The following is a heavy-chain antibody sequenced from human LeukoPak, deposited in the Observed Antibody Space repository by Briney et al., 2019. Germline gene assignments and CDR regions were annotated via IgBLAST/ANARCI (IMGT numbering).Heavy chain of an antibody. V-gene: IGHV3-30*04. CDR2: ISYDGSNK. CDR1: GFTFGSYA. Sequence: PGGSLRLSCAASGFTFGSYAMHWVRQAPGKGLEWVAVISYDGSNKYYADSVKGRFTISRDNSKNTLFLQMNSLSADDTGIYYCAKGFVEPRPHYFDYWGQGTLVTVSS. D-gene: IGHD6-6*01. J-gene: IGHJ4*02. CDR3: AKGFVEPRPHYFDY.